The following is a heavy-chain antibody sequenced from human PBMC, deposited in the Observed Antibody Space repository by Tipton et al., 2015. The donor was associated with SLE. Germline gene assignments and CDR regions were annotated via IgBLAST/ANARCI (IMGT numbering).Heavy chain of an antibody. J-gene: IGHJ4*02. D-gene: IGHD6-19*01. CDR1: GGSISSYY. CDR3: ARPVRRGSSGWYVY. V-gene: IGHV4-59*12. Sequence: PGLVKPSETLSLTCTVSGGSISSYYWSWIRQPPGKGLEWIGYIYYSGSTNYNPSLKSRVTISVDTSKNQFSLKLSSVTAADTAVYYCARPVRRGSSGWYVYWGQGTLVTVSS. CDR2: IYYSGST.